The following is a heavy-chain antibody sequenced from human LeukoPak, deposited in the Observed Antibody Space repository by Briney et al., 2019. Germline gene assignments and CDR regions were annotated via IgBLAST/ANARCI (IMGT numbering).Heavy chain of an antibody. Sequence: SETLSLTCTVSGGSISGYHWTWIRQPAGKGLEWIGRIYSNGNTNYNPSLQSRVTMSVDTSKNQFSLRLTSVTAADTAVYYCAREANDYGDPDAFDIWGQGTMVTVSS. V-gene: IGHV4-4*07. D-gene: IGHD4-17*01. CDR2: IYSNGNT. CDR3: AREANDYGDPDAFDI. CDR1: GGSISGYH. J-gene: IGHJ3*02.